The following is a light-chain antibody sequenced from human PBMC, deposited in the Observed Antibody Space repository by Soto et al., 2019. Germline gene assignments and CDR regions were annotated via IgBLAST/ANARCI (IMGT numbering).Light chain of an antibody. CDR1: SSDVGGYNY. CDR2: DVS. J-gene: IGLJ1*01. Sequence: QSALTQPRSVSGSPGQSVTISCTGTSSDVGGYNYVSWYQQYPGKAPKLILYDVSRRPSGVPDRFSGSKSGDTASLTISGLQAQDEADYFCSSYTSAKSCVFGTGTKVTVL. CDR3: SSYTSAKSCV. V-gene: IGLV2-11*01.